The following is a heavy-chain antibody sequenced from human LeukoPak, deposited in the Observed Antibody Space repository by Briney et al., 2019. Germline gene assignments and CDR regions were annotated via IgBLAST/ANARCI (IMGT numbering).Heavy chain of an antibody. Sequence: SVKVSCKASGGTFSSYAISWVRQAPGQGLEWMGGIIPIFGTANYAQKFQGRVTITADESTSTAYMELSSLRSEDTAVYYCARALAITIFGVVIRTDAFDIWGQGTMVTVSS. CDR3: ARALAITIFGVVIRTDAFDI. CDR2: IIPIFGTA. J-gene: IGHJ3*02. CDR1: GGTFSSYA. D-gene: IGHD3-3*01. V-gene: IGHV1-69*13.